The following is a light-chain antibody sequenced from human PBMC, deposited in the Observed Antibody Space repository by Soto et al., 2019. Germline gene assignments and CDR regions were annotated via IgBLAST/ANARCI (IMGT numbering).Light chain of an antibody. Sequence: DIQMTQSPSSLSASVGDTVTITCRASQTSAIYLNWYQQKPGKAPNRLIYEASSLQSGVPSRFTGRGSGTDFSLTISSLQPEDFATYYFQQSYNIPQTFGQGTRVEIK. V-gene: IGKV1-39*01. J-gene: IGKJ1*01. CDR3: QQSYNIPQT. CDR2: EAS. CDR1: QTSAIY.